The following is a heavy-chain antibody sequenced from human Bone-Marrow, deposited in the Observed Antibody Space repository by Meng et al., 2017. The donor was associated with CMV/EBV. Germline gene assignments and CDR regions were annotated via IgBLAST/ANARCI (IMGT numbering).Heavy chain of an antibody. CDR1: GFTLSSYD. D-gene: IGHD5-12*01. CDR3: ASGFSGYDRSYYYHYGMDV. Sequence: GGSLRLSCAGSGFTLSSYDMNWVRQAPGKGLEWVSYTSSDGTTIDHAESVKARFSTSRDNAKNSLYLQINSLRAEDTAVYYCASGFSGYDRSYYYHYGMDVWGQGTTVTVSS. J-gene: IGHJ6*02. CDR2: TSSDGTTI. V-gene: IGHV3-48*03.